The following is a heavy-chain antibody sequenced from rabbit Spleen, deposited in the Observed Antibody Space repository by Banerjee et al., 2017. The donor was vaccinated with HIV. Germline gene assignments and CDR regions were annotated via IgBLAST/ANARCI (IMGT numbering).Heavy chain of an antibody. V-gene: IGHV1S40*01. J-gene: IGHJ6*01. CDR2: FDVGNGDT. CDR1: GFSFSSSHY. CDR3: ARDTGSSFSSYGMDL. Sequence: QSLEESGGGLVQPEGSLTLTCKASGFSFSSSHYMCWVRQAPGKGLEWIGCFDVGNGDTYSATWAKGRFTCSKTSSTTVTLQMTSLTVADTATYFCARDTGSSFSSYGMDLWGPGTLVTVS. D-gene: IGHD8-1*01.